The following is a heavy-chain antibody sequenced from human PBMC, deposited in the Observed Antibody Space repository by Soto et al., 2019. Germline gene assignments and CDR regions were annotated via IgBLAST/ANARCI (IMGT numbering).Heavy chain of an antibody. Sequence: LRLSCAASGFTFSSYAMSWVRQAPGKGLEWVSAISGSGGSTYYADSVKGRFTISRDNSKNTLNLQMNSLRAEDTAVYYCAKEGIVVVGSYFDYWGQGTLVTVSS. CDR2: ISGSGGST. D-gene: IGHD3-22*01. V-gene: IGHV3-23*01. CDR1: GFTFSSYA. CDR3: AKEGIVVVGSYFDY. J-gene: IGHJ4*02.